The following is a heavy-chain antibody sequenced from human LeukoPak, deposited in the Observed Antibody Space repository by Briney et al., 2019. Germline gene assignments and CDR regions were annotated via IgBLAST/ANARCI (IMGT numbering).Heavy chain of an antibody. CDR2: IKQDGSEK. CDR1: GFTFSSDW. J-gene: IGHJ4*02. V-gene: IGHV3-7*03. Sequence: GGSLRLSCAASGFTFSSDWMSCVRQAPGKGLEWVANIKQDGSEKYYVDSVKGRFTISRDNAKNSLYLQMNSLKTEDTAVYYCTRVDLDDWGEGIYWGQGTLVTVSS. CDR3: TRVDLDDWGEGIY. D-gene: IGHD7-27*01.